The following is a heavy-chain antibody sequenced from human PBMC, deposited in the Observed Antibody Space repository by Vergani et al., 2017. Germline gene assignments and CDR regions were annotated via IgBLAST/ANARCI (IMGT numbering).Heavy chain of an antibody. V-gene: IGHV1-2*02. CDR1: GYTFTGYY. Sequence: QVQLVQSGAEVKKPGASVKVSCKASGYTFTGYYMHWVRQAPGQGLEWRGWINPNRGGTNYAQKFQGRVTMTRDTSISTAYMELSRLRSDDTAVYYCARDGSSSWPYYYYYMDVWGKGTTVTVSS. CDR2: INPNRGGT. D-gene: IGHD6-13*01. J-gene: IGHJ6*03. CDR3: ARDGSSSWPYYYYYMDV.